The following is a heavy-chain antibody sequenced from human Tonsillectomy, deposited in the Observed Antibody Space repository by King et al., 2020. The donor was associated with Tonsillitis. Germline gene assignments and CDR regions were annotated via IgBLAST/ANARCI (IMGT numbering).Heavy chain of an antibody. J-gene: IGHJ3*02. CDR2: INASGGST. Sequence: VQLVESGAEVKKPGASVKVSCKASGYTFTSYYMHWVRQAPGQGLEWMGIINASGGSTIYAQKFQGRVTMTRDTSTSTVYMELSSLRSEDTAVDYCAKGEGCRYEAFDIWGQGTMVTVS. CDR1: GYTFTSYY. CDR3: AKGEGCRYEAFDI. V-gene: IGHV1-46*03. D-gene: IGHD3-16*02.